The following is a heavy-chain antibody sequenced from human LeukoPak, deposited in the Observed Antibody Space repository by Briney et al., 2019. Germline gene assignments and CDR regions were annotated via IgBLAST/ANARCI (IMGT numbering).Heavy chain of an antibody. Sequence: GGSLRLSCAASGFTFSSYGMSWVRQAPGKGLEWVSAISGSGGSTYYADSVKGRFTISRDNSKNTLYLQMNSLRAEDTAVYYCARDPDYGDRKLDYWGQGTLVTVSS. CDR2: ISGSGGST. J-gene: IGHJ4*02. CDR3: ARDPDYGDRKLDY. CDR1: GFTFSSYG. V-gene: IGHV3-23*01. D-gene: IGHD4-17*01.